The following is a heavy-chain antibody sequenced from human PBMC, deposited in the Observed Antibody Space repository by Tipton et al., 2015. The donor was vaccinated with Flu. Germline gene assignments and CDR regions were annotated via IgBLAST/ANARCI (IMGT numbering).Heavy chain of an antibody. CDR3: ARHGPQGGDPNWFDP. J-gene: IGHJ5*02. D-gene: IGHD2-21*02. CDR2: IYYSGNT. Sequence: LRLSCTVSGASISSSSYYWGWIRQPPGKGLEWIGSIYYSGNTYCHPSLRSRVTISVDMSKNQFSLKLSSVTAADTAVYYCARHGPQGGDPNWFDPWGQGTLITVSS. V-gene: IGHV4-39*01. CDR1: GASISSSSYY.